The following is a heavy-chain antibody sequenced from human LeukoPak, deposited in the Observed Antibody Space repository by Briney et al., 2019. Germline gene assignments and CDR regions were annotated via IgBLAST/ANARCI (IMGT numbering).Heavy chain of an antibody. CDR3: AAMYCSSTSCYNDAFDI. Sequence: PGGSLRLSCTASGFIFSTYGMHWVRQAPGKGLEWVAFIRYDGSNKYYADSVKGRVTISRDNSKNTLYLQMNSLRAEDTAVYYCAAMYCSSTSCYNDAFDIWGQGTMVTVSS. CDR1: GFIFSTYG. J-gene: IGHJ3*02. CDR2: IRYDGSNK. D-gene: IGHD2-2*02. V-gene: IGHV3-30*02.